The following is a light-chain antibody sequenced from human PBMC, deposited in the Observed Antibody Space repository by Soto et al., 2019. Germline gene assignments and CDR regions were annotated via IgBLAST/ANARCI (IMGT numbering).Light chain of an antibody. CDR3: QQLLSYPIT. Sequence: DIQLTQSPSFLSASVGDRVTITCRASQGISSYLAWYQQKPRKAPKLLIYAASTLQSGVPLRFSGSGSGTSFTLTISSLQPEDFATYYGQQLLSYPITFGQGTRLEIK. CDR1: QGISSY. V-gene: IGKV1-9*01. CDR2: AAS. J-gene: IGKJ5*01.